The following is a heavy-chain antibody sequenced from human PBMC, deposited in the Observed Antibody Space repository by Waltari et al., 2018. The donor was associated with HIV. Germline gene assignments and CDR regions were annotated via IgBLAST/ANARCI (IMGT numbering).Heavy chain of an antibody. CDR3: ARGYSSSRWIPLYH. D-gene: IGHD6-6*01. Sequence: QVQLVESGGGVVQPGRSLTLSCAVSGFTFSNFAFHWVRQSPGKRLEWLAVFWSDGAEISYADSVKGRFTISKDSSQKTLYLHLTSLRAEDTALYYCARGYSSSRWIPLYHWGRGTLVTVSS. CDR1: GFTFSNFA. V-gene: IGHV3-33*01. J-gene: IGHJ4*02. CDR2: FWSDGAEI.